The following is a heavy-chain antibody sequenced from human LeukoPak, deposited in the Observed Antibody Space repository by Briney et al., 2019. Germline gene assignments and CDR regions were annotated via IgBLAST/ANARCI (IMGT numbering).Heavy chain of an antibody. CDR3: AKILTPGFDY. V-gene: IGHV3-23*01. CDR1: GFTFSSYA. J-gene: IGHJ4*02. Sequence: GGSLRLSCAASGFTFSSYAMSWVRQARGKGLEWVSAISGSGGSAYYADSVKGRFTISRDNSKNTLYLQMNSLRAEDTAVYYCAKILTPGFDYWGQGTLVTVSS. CDR2: ISGSGGSA.